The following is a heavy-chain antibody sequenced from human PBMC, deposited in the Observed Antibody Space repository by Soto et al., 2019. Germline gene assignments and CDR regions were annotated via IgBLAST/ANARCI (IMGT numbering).Heavy chain of an antibody. Sequence: QVQLVQSGAEVKKPEASVKVSCKASGYTFTSYDINWVRQATGQGLEWMGWMNPNSGNTGYAQKFQGRVTMTRNTSISTAYMELSSLRSEDTAVYYCARVRGCSSTSCPPNDAFDIWGQGTMVTVSS. J-gene: IGHJ3*02. CDR1: GYTFTSYD. V-gene: IGHV1-8*01. D-gene: IGHD2-2*01. CDR2: MNPNSGNT. CDR3: ARVRGCSSTSCPPNDAFDI.